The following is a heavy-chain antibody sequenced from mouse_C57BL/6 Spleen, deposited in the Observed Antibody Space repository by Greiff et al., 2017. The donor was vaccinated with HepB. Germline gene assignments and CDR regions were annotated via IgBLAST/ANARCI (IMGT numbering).Heavy chain of an antibody. CDR1: GYAFSSSW. CDR2: IYPGDGDT. V-gene: IGHV1-82*01. D-gene: IGHD1-1*01. Sequence: QVQLQQSGPELVKPGASVKISCKASGYAFSSSWMNWVKQRPGKGLEWIGRIYPGDGDTNYNGKFKGKATLTADKSSSTAYMQLSSLTSEDSAVSFCASYDYGSSDRFWYFDVWGTGTTVTVSS. CDR3: ASYDYGSSDRFWYFDV. J-gene: IGHJ1*03.